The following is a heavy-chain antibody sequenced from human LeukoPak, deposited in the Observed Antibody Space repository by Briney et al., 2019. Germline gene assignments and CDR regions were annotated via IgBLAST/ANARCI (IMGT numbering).Heavy chain of an antibody. V-gene: IGHV3-23*01. J-gene: IGHJ6*02. CDR2: ISGSGGNT. Sequence: PGGSLTLSCALSGFTFSRYAMRWVRQAPGEGLEWVSAISGSGGNTYYADSVKGRFTISRDNSKNTLYLQMNSLSAEETAVYYCAKLRYCDFWSGSDVWGQGTTVTVSS. CDR1: GFTFSRYA. D-gene: IGHD3-3*01. CDR3: AKLRYCDFWSGSDV.